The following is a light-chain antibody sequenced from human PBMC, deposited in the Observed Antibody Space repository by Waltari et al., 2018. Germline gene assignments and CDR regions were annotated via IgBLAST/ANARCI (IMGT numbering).Light chain of an antibody. J-gene: IGKJ4*02. CDR2: DAS. CDR1: PSVGTY. Sequence: EIVLTQSPAILSFSPGERATLSCRASPSVGTYLAWYQQQPGQSPRLLIYDASYRATGIPARFSGSGSETDFTLTISSLQPEDFAVYYCQQRRNWPLTFGGGTRVQI. V-gene: IGKV3-11*01. CDR3: QQRRNWPLT.